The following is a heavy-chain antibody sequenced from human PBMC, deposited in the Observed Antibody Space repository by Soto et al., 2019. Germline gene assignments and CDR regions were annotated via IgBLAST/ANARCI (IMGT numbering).Heavy chain of an antibody. Sequence: PGGSLRLSCAASGFTFSSYWMSWVRQAPGKGLEWVANIKQDGSEKYYVDSVKGRFTISRDNAKNSLYLQMNSLRAEDTAVYYCARRGIAVADWGWFDPWGQGTLVTVS. CDR3: ARRGIAVADWGWFDP. CDR1: GFTFSSYW. CDR2: IKQDGSEK. V-gene: IGHV3-7*05. J-gene: IGHJ5*02. D-gene: IGHD6-19*01.